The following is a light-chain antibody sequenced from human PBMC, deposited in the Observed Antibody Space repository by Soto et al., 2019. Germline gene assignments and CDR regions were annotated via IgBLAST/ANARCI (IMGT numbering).Light chain of an antibody. CDR2: EVR. CDR1: SNDLGGYNY. Sequence: QSALTQPPFASGSPGQSVTISCTGSSNDLGGYNYVSWYQHHPGKAPKLIIYEVRERPSGVPDRFSGSKSGNTASLTVSGLQAEDEADYYCSSYGGSDNLIFGGGTKLTVL. J-gene: IGLJ2*01. CDR3: SSYGGSDNLI. V-gene: IGLV2-8*01.